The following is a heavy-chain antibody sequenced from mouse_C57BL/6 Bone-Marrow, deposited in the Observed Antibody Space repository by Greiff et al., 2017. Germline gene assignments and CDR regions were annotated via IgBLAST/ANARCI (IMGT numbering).Heavy chain of an antibody. CDR1: GFNIKDYY. CDR2: IDPEDGAT. V-gene: IGHV14-2*01. Sequence: EVMLVESGAELVKPGASVKLSCTASGFNIKDYYMHWVKQRTEQGLEWIGRIDPEDGATKYAPKFPGKATITAETSSNTAYLQLSSLKSEDTAVYCCARTGWFAYWGQGTLVTVSA. J-gene: IGHJ3*01. D-gene: IGHD4-1*01. CDR3: ARTGWFAY.